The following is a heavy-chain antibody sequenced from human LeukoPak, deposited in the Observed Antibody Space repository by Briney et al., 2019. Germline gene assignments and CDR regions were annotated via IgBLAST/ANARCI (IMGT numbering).Heavy chain of an antibody. D-gene: IGHD5-18*01. V-gene: IGHV3-7*01. CDR2: IKQDGSEK. J-gene: IGHJ6*03. CDR3: AVKQRGYSYGSSYYYMDV. CDR1: GFTFSSYW. Sequence: GGSLRLSCAASGFTFSSYWMSWVRQAPGKGLEGVANIKQDGSEKYYVDSVKGRFTISRDNAKNSLYLQMNSLRAEDTAVYYCAVKQRGYSYGSSYYYMDVWGKGTTVTVSS.